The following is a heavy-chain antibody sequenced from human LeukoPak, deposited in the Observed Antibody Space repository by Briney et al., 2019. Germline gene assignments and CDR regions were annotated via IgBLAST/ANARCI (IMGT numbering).Heavy chain of an antibody. Sequence: GGSLRLSCTASGFTFGDYAMSWVRQAPGKGLEWVSFIRSKAYGGTTEYAASVKGRFAISRDDSKNIAYLQMNSLKTEDTAVYYCTRGLLPGYWGQGTLVTVSS. CDR1: GFTFGDYA. V-gene: IGHV3-49*04. J-gene: IGHJ4*02. CDR2: IRSKAYGGTT. CDR3: TRGLLPGY. D-gene: IGHD2/OR15-2a*01.